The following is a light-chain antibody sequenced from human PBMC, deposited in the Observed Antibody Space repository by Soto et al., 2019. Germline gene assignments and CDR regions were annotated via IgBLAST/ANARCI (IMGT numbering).Light chain of an antibody. J-gene: IGKJ4*01. CDR2: WAS. V-gene: IGKV4-1*01. CDR1: QSVLFSSNNKNY. CDR3: QQYSSTLLT. Sequence: DIVMTQSPDSLAVFLGERATINCKSSQSVLFSSNNKNYLAWYQQKPGQPPKLLIYWASTREVVVPDRFSGSESGTDFTLTISRVQAEDVAVYYCQQYSSTLLTFGGGTKVEIK.